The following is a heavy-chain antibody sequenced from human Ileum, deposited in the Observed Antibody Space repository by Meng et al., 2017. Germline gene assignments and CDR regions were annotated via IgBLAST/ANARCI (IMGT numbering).Heavy chain of an antibody. D-gene: IGHD6-13*01. V-gene: IGHV6-1*01. CDR1: GDSVSGNSGA. Sequence: QLQLPDSGPGLVKPSQTLSRPCAIAGDSVSGNSGAWNWIRQSPSRGLECLGRTYYKSKWYNEYAESVKSRITISPDTSKNQFSLQLNSVTPEDTAVYYCARGWAAAGFDYWGQGTLVTVSS. CDR3: ARGWAAAGFDY. CDR2: TYYKSKWYN. J-gene: IGHJ4*02.